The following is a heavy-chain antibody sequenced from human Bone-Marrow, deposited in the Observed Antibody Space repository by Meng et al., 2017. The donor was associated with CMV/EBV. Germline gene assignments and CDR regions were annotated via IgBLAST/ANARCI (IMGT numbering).Heavy chain of an antibody. J-gene: IGHJ3*02. V-gene: IGHV5-51*01. CDR1: GYSFTSYW. CDR2: IYPRDSDT. Sequence: KVSRKGSGYSFTSYWIGWVRQMPGKGLEWMGIIYPRDSDTRYSPSFQGQVTLTADKSISTPYLQWSGLKASDTAMYYCARQVVADAFDIWGQGTMVTVSS. D-gene: IGHD2-15*01. CDR3: ARQVVADAFDI.